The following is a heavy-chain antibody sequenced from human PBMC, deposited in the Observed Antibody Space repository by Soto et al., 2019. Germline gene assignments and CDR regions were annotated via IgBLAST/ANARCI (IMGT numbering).Heavy chain of an antibody. Sequence: EVQVLESGGGLVQPGGSLRLSCAASGFTFSSYGMNWVRQAPGKGLEWVSGIRSDGDTTYNADSVKGRFTDSRDTSKNPVDLKMNGLRAEDTAVYYCAKGKGVGATPDGANCWGQGTLVTVSS. V-gene: IGHV3-23*01. CDR3: AKGKGVGATPDGANC. CDR2: IRSDGDTT. J-gene: IGHJ4*02. D-gene: IGHD1-26*01. CDR1: GFTFSSYG.